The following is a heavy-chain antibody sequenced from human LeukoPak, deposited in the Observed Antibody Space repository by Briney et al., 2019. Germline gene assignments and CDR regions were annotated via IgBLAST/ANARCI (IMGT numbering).Heavy chain of an antibody. Sequence: GGSLRLSCAASGFTFSSYSMNWVRQAPGKGLEWVSSISSSSSYIYYADSVKGRFTISRDNAKNSPYLQMNSLRAEDTAVYYCARDLGIAAAKSDYWGQGTLVTVSS. D-gene: IGHD6-13*01. CDR2: ISSSSSYI. CDR3: ARDLGIAAAKSDY. CDR1: GFTFSSYS. V-gene: IGHV3-21*01. J-gene: IGHJ4*02.